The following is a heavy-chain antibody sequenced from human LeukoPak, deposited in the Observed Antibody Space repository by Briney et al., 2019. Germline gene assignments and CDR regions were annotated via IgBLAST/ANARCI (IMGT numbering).Heavy chain of an antibody. CDR2: IIPIFGTA. CDR1: GNSISNYA. Sequence: ASVKVSCKASGNSISNYAVSWVRQAPGQGFEWMGGIIPIFGTADYAQKFQGRVTITADESTSTAYMELSSLRSEDTAVYYCARDDDSSGYANFDPWGQGTLVTVSS. J-gene: IGHJ5*02. V-gene: IGHV1-69*01. CDR3: ARDDDSSGYANFDP. D-gene: IGHD3-22*01.